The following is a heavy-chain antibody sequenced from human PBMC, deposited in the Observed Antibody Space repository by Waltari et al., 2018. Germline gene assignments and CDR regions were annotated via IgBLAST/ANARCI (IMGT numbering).Heavy chain of an antibody. Sequence: QVQLQESGPGLVKPSQTLSLTCTVSGGSISSGRYYWSWIRQPAGKGLEWIGRIYTSGSTNYNPSLKSRVTISVDTSKNQFSLKLSSVTAADTAVYYCARERDGYNGFDYWGQGTLVTVSS. CDR1: GGSISSGRYY. CDR2: IYTSGST. J-gene: IGHJ4*02. D-gene: IGHD5-12*01. CDR3: ARERDGYNGFDY. V-gene: IGHV4-61*02.